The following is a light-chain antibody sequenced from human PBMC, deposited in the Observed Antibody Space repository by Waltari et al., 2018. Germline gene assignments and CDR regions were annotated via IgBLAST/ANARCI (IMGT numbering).Light chain of an antibody. CDR3: FSAADNNLWV. V-gene: IGLV3-27*01. CDR1: VLTKNY. Sequence: SSELTQPSYVSVSPGQTARIPCPGDVLTKNYVRWFQQKPGQAPLLVIYRDIQRPSGIPERFSGSTSGTTVTLTISGAQIEDEADYYCFSAADNNLWVFGGGTKLTVL. CDR2: RDI. J-gene: IGLJ3*02.